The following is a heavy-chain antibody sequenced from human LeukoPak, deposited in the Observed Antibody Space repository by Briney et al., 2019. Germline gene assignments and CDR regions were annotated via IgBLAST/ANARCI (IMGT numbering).Heavy chain of an antibody. CDR1: GYSISSGYY. V-gene: IGHV4-38-2*02. D-gene: IGHD6-19*01. CDR2: IYHSGST. Sequence: PSETLSLTCTVSGYSISSGYYWGWIRQPPGKGLEWIGSIYHSGSTYYNPSLKSRVTISVDTSKNQFSLKLSSVTAADTAVYYCARVVGAVAVDYWGQGTLVTVSS. J-gene: IGHJ4*02. CDR3: ARVVGAVAVDY.